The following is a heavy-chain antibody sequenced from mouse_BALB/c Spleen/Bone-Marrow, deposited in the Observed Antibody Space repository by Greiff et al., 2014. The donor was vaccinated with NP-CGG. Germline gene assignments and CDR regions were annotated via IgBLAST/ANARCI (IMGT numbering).Heavy chain of an antibody. V-gene: IGHV1S81*02. CDR1: GNTFTSHY. J-gene: IGHJ2*01. Sequence: VKLQESGAELVKPGTSVKLSCKASGNTFTSHYIYWVKQRPGQGLKWIGEINPNNGGTNFNEKFKSKATLTVDKSSSTAYMQLSSLTSEDSAVYYCTRLSLLRGYFDYWGQGTTLTVSS. CDR2: INPNNGGT. CDR3: TRLSLLRGYFDY. D-gene: IGHD1-2*01.